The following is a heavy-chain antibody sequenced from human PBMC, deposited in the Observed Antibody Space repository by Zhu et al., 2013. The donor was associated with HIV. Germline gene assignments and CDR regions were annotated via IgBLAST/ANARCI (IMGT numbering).Heavy chain of an antibody. J-gene: IGHJ4*02. CDR2: INPNSGGT. V-gene: IGHV1-2*04. D-gene: IGHD3-3*01. CDR1: GYTFTGYY. Sequence: QVQLVQSGAEVKKPGASVKVSCKASGYTFTGYYMHWVRQAPGQGLEWMGWINPNSGGTNYAQKFQGWVTMTRDTSISTAYMELSRLRSDDTAVYYCARGRSYYDFWSGYLSPDFDYWGQGTLVTVSS. CDR3: ARGRSYYDFWSGYLSPDFDY.